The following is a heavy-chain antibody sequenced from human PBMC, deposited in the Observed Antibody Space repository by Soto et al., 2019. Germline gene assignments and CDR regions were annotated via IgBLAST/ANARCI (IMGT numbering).Heavy chain of an antibody. Sequence: GGSLRLSCAASGFTFSSYWTSWVRQAPGKGLEWVANIKQDGSEKYYVDSVKGRFTISRDNAKNSLYLQMNSLRAEDTAVYYCARDVTDVWGKGTTVTVSS. CDR2: IKQDGSEK. CDR3: ARDVTDV. CDR1: GFTFSSYW. D-gene: IGHD2-21*02. V-gene: IGHV3-7*01. J-gene: IGHJ6*04.